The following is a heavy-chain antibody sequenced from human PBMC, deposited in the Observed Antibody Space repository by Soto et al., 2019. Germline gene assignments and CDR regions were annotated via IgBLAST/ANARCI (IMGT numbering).Heavy chain of an antibody. D-gene: IGHD2-15*01. CDR2: ISYDGSNK. J-gene: IGHJ1*01. Sequence: QVQLVESGGGVVQPGRSLRLSCAASGFTFSSYGMHWVRQAPGKGLEWVAVISYDGSNKYYADSVKGRFTSSRDNSDNTLYLQMNSLRAEDTAVYYCAKDLRLSRLEYFQLWGQGTLVTVSS. CDR3: AKDLRLSRLEYFQL. CDR1: GFTFSSYG. V-gene: IGHV3-30*18.